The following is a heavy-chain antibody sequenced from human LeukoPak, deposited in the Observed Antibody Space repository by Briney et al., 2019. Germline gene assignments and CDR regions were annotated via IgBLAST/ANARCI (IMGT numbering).Heavy chain of an antibody. CDR2: ISGSGGST. V-gene: IGHV3-23*01. CDR1: GFTFRSYA. J-gene: IGHJ4*02. D-gene: IGHD6-19*01. Sequence: GGSLRLSCAASGFTFRSYAMSWVRQAPGKGLEWVSAISGSGGSTYYADSVKGRFTISRDNSKNTLYLQMNSLRAEDTAVYYCAKEVSLSPYSSGWPDYWGQGTLVTVSS. CDR3: AKEVSLSPYSSGWPDY.